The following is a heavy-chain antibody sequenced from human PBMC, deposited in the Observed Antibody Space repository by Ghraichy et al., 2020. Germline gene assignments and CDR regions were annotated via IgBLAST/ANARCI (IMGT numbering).Heavy chain of an antibody. J-gene: IGHJ4*02. Sequence: SLNISCTVSGGSMSSGDYHWSWIRQPPGKGLEWVGYIYHSGATYYPPSLKSRVAISVDTSKNQFSLKLTSVTAADTAVYYCARVTYQDFWTGYSYYFDSWGQGILVTVSS. CDR1: GGSMSSGDYH. CDR2: IYHSGAT. CDR3: ARVTYQDFWTGYSYYFDS. D-gene: IGHD3/OR15-3a*01. V-gene: IGHV4-30-4*01.